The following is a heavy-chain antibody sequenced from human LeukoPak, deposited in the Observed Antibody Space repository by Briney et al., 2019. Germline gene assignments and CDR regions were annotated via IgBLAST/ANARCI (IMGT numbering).Heavy chain of an antibody. Sequence: GGSLRLSCAASGFTFSSYGMHWVRQAPGKGLEWVAFIRYDGSNKYYADSVKGRFTISRDNSKSTLYLQMNSLRAEDTAVYYCAKDGWAFRYYYYGMDVWGQGTTVTVSS. CDR1: GFTFSSYG. V-gene: IGHV3-30*02. D-gene: IGHD2-21*01. CDR3: AKDGWAFRYYYYGMDV. J-gene: IGHJ6*02. CDR2: IRYDGSNK.